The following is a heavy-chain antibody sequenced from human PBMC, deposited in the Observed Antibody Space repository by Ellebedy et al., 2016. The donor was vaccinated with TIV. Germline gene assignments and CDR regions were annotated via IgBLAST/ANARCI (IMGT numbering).Heavy chain of an antibody. CDR1: GDSVSSDSAA. V-gene: IGHV6-1*01. CDR3: LRDPGRPTRPFDY. D-gene: IGHD6-6*01. J-gene: IGHJ4*02. CDR2: TYYRSKWLN. Sequence: MPSETLSLTCAISGDSVSSDSAAWNWIRQSPSRGLEWLGRTYYRSKWLNDYAVSVKRRITINPDTSKNQFSLQLTSVTPEDTAVYYCLRDPGRPTRPFDYWGQGTLVTVSS.